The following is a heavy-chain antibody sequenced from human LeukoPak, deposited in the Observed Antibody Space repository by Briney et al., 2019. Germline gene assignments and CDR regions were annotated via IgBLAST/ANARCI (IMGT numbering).Heavy chain of an antibody. V-gene: IGHV3-15*01. Sequence: PVGSLRLSCAASGFTFSNAWMSWVRQAPGKGLEWIGRIKTKSDGGTTDYAAPVKGRFTISRDDSKNTLYLQMNSLETEDTALYYCAWHYFDYWGQGTLVTVSA. CDR3: AWHYFDY. CDR2: IKTKSDGGTT. CDR1: GFTFSNAW. J-gene: IGHJ4*02.